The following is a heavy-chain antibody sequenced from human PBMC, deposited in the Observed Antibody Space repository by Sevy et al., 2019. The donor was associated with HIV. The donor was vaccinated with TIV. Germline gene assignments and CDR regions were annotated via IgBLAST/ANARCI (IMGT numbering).Heavy chain of an antibody. CDR3: ASSVAGFYYGMDV. Sequence: GGSLRLSCAASGFTVSSNYMSWVRQAPGKGLEWVSVIYSGGSTYYADPVKGRFTISRDNSKNTLYLQMNSLRAEDTAVYYCASSVAGFYYGMDVWGQGTTVTVSS. J-gene: IGHJ6*02. D-gene: IGHD6-19*01. CDR1: GFTVSSNY. V-gene: IGHV3-53*01. CDR2: IYSGGST.